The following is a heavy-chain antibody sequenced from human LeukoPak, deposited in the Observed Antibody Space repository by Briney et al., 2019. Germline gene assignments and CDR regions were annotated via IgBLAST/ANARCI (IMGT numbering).Heavy chain of an antibody. Sequence: SQTLSLTCTVSGGSISSGGNYWSWIRQHPGKGLEWIGYIYYSGSTYYNPSLKSRVTISVDTSKNQFSLKLSSVTAADTAVYYYASFGYCSSTSCYDAFDIWGQGTMVTVSS. V-gene: IGHV4-31*03. CDR1: GGSISSGGNY. CDR3: ASFGYCSSTSCYDAFDI. CDR2: IYYSGST. J-gene: IGHJ3*02. D-gene: IGHD2-2*01.